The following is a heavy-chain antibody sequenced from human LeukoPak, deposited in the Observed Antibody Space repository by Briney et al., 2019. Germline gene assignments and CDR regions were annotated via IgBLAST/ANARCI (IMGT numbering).Heavy chain of an antibody. CDR2: ISYSGST. V-gene: IGHV4-59*08. CDR1: GAYISSYY. CDR3: ARRPELYLFDY. D-gene: IGHD2-8*01. Sequence: SETLSLTCTVSGAYISSYYWSWIRQPPGKGLEWIGYISYSGSTNYNPSLKSRVTISAETSKNQVSLTLSSVSAAATAVYYCARRPELYLFDYWGHGTLVTVSS. J-gene: IGHJ4*01.